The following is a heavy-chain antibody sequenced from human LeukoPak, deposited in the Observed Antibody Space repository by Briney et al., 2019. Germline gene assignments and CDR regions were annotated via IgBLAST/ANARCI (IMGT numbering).Heavy chain of an antibody. V-gene: IGHV3-30*18. Sequence: GGSLRLSCAASGFTFSSYGMHWVRQAPGKGLEWVAVISYDGSNKYYADSVKGRFTISRDNSKNTLYLQMNSLRAEDTAVYYCAKGSGSGWYGWFAPWGQGTLVTVSS. D-gene: IGHD6-19*01. CDR2: ISYDGSNK. CDR1: GFTFSSYG. CDR3: AKGSGSGWYGWFAP. J-gene: IGHJ5*02.